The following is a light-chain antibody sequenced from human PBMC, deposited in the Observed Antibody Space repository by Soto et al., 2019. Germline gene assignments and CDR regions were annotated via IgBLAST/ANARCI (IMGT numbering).Light chain of an antibody. Sequence: EIVLTQSPGTLSLSPGERATLSCRASQSVSSYLAWYQQKPGQAPRLLIYGASSRATGIPDRFSGSGSETDFTLTISRLEPEDFAVYYCQQYGRPSRTFGQGTKVEIK. CDR2: GAS. CDR3: QQYGRPSRT. CDR1: QSVSSY. J-gene: IGKJ1*01. V-gene: IGKV3-20*01.